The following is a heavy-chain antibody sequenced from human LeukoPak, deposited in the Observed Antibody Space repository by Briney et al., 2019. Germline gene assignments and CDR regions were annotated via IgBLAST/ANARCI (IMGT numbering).Heavy chain of an antibody. CDR1: GFTFGDYA. CDR2: IRSKAYGGTT. D-gene: IGHD1-26*01. V-gene: IGHV3-49*04. CDR3: TRDPPSGIPYYYYYMDV. Sequence: GGSLRLSCTASGFTFGDYAMSWVRQAPGKGLEWVGFIRSKAYGGTTEYAASVKGRFTISRDDSKSIAYLQMNSLKTEDTAVYYCTRDPPSGIPYYYYYMDVWGKGTTVTVSS. J-gene: IGHJ6*03.